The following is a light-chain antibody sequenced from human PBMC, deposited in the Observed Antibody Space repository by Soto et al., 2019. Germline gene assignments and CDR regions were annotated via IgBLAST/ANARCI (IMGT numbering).Light chain of an antibody. V-gene: IGKV1-9*01. CDR3: QQLNSYPIT. CDR1: QGISSY. CDR2: AAS. Sequence: DIQLTQSPSFLSASVGDRFTITCRASQGISSYLAWYQQKPGKXPKXXIYAASTLQSGVPSRFSGSGSGTELTITISSLQPEDVATYDGQQLNSYPITFGQGTRLEIK. J-gene: IGKJ5*01.